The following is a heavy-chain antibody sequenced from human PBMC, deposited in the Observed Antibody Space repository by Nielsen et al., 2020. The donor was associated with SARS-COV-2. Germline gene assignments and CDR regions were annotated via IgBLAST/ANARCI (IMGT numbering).Heavy chain of an antibody. D-gene: IGHD3-22*01. CDR2: ISYDGGNK. CDR3: ARSDPNYDSSGYYGL. V-gene: IGHV3-30-3*01. J-gene: IGHJ4*02. CDR1: GFTFSSYA. Sequence: GESLKISCTASGFTFSSYAMHWVRQAPGKGLEWVAVISYDGGNKYYADSVKGRFTISRDNSKNTLYLQMNSLRAEDTAVYYCARSDPNYDSSGYYGLWGQGTLVTVSS.